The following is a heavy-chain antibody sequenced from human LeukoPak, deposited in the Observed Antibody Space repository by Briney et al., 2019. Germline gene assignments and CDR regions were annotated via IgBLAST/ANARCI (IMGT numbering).Heavy chain of an antibody. CDR3: AQENPTFSSITVAGFY. V-gene: IGHV3-23*01. CDR1: GFTFSSYA. J-gene: IGHJ4*02. CDR2: ISGSGLTT. Sequence: GGSLRLSCAASGFTFSSYALSWVRQAPGKGLEWVSGISGSGLTTYYADSVKGRFTISRDNSKNTLYLQMKSLRAEDTALYLCAQENPTFSSITVAGFYWGQGTLVTVSS. D-gene: IGHD6-19*01.